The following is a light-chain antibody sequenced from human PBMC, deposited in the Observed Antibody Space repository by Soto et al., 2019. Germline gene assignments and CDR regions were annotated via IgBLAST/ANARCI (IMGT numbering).Light chain of an antibody. J-gene: IGKJ1*01. CDR3: QHYGTTPLT. V-gene: IGKV3-20*01. CDR2: GAS. CDR1: QSVCSRC. Sequence: ETVLTQSPGTLSLSPGERVTLSCRASQSVCSRCLAWYQQKPGQSPRILIYGASSRATGIPDRFSGSGSRTDFTLAISRLEPEDFAVYFWQHYGTTPLTFGQGTKVGIK.